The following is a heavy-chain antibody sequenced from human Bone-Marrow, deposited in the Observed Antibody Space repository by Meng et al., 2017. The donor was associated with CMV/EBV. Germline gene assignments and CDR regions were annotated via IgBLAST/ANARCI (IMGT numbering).Heavy chain of an antibody. CDR3: AKDELLFGGANAYFDH. J-gene: IGHJ4*02. D-gene: IGHD3-16*01. V-gene: IGHV3-30*02. CDR1: GFTFDYYG. Sequence: GESLKISCAASGFTFDYYGMHWVRQTPGTGLEWVACIRHDGSGKYYGDSVKGRFIISRDNSTNTHYLHMNSLRPEETGLYYCAKDELLFGGANAYFDHWGQGTLVTVSS. CDR2: IRHDGSGK.